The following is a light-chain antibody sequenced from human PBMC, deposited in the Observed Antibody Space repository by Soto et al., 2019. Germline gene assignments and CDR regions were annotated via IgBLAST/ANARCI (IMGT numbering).Light chain of an antibody. J-gene: IGLJ2*01. CDR2: TDS. Sequence: QSVLTQPPSVSGTPGQRVTISCSGSRSNIGSNAVNWYQQFPGAAPKLLIYTDSQRPSGVPDRISGAKSATSASLAISGLQSDDEAFYYCQSYDSSLRASVFGGGTKLTVL. CDR3: QSYDSSLRASV. CDR1: RSNIGSNA. V-gene: IGLV1-44*01.